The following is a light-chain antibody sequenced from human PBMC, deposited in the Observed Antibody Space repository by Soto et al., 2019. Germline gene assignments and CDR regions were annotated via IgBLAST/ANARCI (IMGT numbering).Light chain of an antibody. CDR1: QSVSSSY. V-gene: IGKV3-20*01. CDR3: QQYGSSPPT. J-gene: IGKJ1*01. CDR2: DAS. Sequence: EIVFTQSPGTLSLSPGERASLSCRASQSVSSSYLAWYQQIPGQAPRLLINDASRRATGIPDRFSGSGSGTDFTLTISRLEPEDFAVYYCQQYGSSPPTFGQGTKVDI.